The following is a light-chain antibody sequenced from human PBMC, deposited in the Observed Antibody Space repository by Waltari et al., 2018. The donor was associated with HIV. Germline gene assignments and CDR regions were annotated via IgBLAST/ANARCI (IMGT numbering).Light chain of an antibody. V-gene: IGLV2-14*01. J-gene: IGLJ1*01. Sequence: QSALTQPASVSGSPGQSITISCTGTTSDVGGYQYVSGYQQHPGKAPKLMIYEVTNRPSGVSFRFSGSTSGNTASLTISGLQAEDEADYFCTSYTSRNTRVFGTGTKVTVL. CDR1: TSDVGGYQY. CDR2: EVT. CDR3: TSYTSRNTRV.